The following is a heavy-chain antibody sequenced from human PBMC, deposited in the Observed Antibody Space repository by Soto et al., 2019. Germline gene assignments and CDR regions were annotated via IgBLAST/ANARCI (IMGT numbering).Heavy chain of an antibody. D-gene: IGHD2-21*02. CDR3: ARQRASVVTQAYFDS. J-gene: IGHJ4*02. Sequence: ETLSLTCTVTGDSVNNRSYYWGWIRQPPGKGLEWIGSIYYSGSTYNNPSLKSRVSMSVDTSKNQFSLKLRSVTAADTALYYCARQRASVVTQAYFDSWGQGSLVTVSS. CDR2: IYYSGST. V-gene: IGHV4-39*01. CDR1: GDSVNNRSYY.